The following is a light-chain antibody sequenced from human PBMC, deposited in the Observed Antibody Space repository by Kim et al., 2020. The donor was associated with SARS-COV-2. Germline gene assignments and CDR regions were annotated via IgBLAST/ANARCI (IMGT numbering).Light chain of an antibody. V-gene: IGKV3-15*01. J-gene: IGKJ4*01. CDR2: AAS. Sequence: SVSPGERATLSCRASQSIDNKLAWYQQKGGLPPRLLIYAASTRATGIPARFSGSGSGTEFTLTISSLQSEDFAVYYCQQYNTWPLTFGGGTKLEIK. CDR1: QSIDNK. CDR3: QQYNTWPLT.